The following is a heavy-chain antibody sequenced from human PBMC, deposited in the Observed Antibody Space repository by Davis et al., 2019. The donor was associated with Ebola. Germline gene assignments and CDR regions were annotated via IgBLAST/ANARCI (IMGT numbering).Heavy chain of an antibody. CDR2: ISYDGSNK. J-gene: IGHJ4*02. CDR3: AKTSTYSGYDFYFDY. D-gene: IGHD5-12*01. Sequence: PGGSLRLSCAASGFTFSSYGMHWVRQAPGKGLEWVAVISYDGSNKYYADSVKGRFTISRDNAKNSLYLQMNSLRAEDTAVYYCAKTSTYSGYDFYFDYWGQGTLVTVSS. V-gene: IGHV3-30*18. CDR1: GFTFSSYG.